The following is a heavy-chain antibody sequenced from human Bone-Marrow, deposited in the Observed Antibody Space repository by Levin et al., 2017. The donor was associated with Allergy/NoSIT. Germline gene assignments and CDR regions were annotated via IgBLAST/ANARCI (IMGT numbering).Heavy chain of an antibody. CDR2: INSDGSST. CDR1: GFSFSTYW. V-gene: IGHV3-74*01. J-gene: IGHJ4*02. Sequence: PGGSLRLSCAASGFSFSTYWMHWVRQAPGKGLVWVSRINSDGSSTSYADSVRGRFTISRDNAKNTLFLQMNSLRAEDTAVYYCARPRVVVAAPDFDYWGQGTLVTVSS. CDR3: ARPRVVVAAPDFDY. D-gene: IGHD2-15*01.